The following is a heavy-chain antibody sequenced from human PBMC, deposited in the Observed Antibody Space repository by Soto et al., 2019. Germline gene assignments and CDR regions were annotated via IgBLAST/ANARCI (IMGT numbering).Heavy chain of an antibody. Sequence: SETLSLTCTVSGGPISSNNWWSWVRQPPGKGLEWIGEISHSGSTNYNPSLKSRVTISLDKPNNHFSLRLTSVTAADTAVYYCARSPTSSWYGGGAFDIWGQGTMVTV. J-gene: IGHJ3*02. CDR3: ARSPTSSWYGGGAFDI. D-gene: IGHD6-13*01. V-gene: IGHV4-4*02. CDR1: GGPISSNNW. CDR2: ISHSGST.